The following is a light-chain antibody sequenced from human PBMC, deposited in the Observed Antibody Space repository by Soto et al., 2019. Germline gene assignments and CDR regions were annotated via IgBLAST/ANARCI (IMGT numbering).Light chain of an antibody. CDR1: QGINNW. J-gene: IGKJ1*01. Sequence: DIQMTQSPSSVSASVGDRVTITCRASQGINNWLAWYQQKPGKVPELLIYAVSYLQSGVPSRFSGSGSGTDFTLTITRLEPEDFAVYYCQYYGNSPLTFGQGTKVDI. V-gene: IGKV1-12*01. CDR3: QYYGNSPLT. CDR2: AVS.